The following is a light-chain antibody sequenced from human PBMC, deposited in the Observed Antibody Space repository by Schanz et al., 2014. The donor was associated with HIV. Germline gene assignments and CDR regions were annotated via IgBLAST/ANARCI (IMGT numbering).Light chain of an antibody. CDR2: EGS. CDR1: SSDVGSYNL. CDR3: SSHTRRNTLDV. V-gene: IGLV2-14*02. Sequence: QSALTQPASVSGSPGQSITISCTGTSSDVGSYNLVSWYQQHPGKAPKLMIYEGSKRPSGVSNRFSGSKSGNTASLTISGLQAEDEADYYCSSHTRRNTLDVFGTGTKLTVL. J-gene: IGLJ1*01.